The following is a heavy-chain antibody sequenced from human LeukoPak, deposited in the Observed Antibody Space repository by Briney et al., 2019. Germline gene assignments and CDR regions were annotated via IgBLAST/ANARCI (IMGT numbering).Heavy chain of an antibody. V-gene: IGHV3-43D*03. D-gene: IGHD4-17*01. Sequence: PGGSLRLSCAASGFTFDDYAMHWVRQAPGKGLEWVSLISWDGGSTYYADPVKGRFTISRDNSKNSLYLQMNSLRAEDTALYYCAKDRYGDASGLDYWGQGTLVTVSS. J-gene: IGHJ4*02. CDR3: AKDRYGDASGLDY. CDR2: ISWDGGST. CDR1: GFTFDDYA.